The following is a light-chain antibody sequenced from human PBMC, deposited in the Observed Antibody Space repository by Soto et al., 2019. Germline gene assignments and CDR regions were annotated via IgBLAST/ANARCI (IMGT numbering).Light chain of an antibody. J-gene: IGLJ3*02. CDR2: LDRSGSY. CDR3: ETWYSNTHKV. Sequence: QLVLTQSSSASASLGSSVKLTCILSSGHSTYIIAWHQQQPGKAPRFLMTLDRSGSYNRGSGVPDHLSGASSGADRYLTIANRQFEDEGDYYCETWYSNTHKVFGGGTKLTVL. V-gene: IGLV4-60*02. CDR1: SGHSTYI.